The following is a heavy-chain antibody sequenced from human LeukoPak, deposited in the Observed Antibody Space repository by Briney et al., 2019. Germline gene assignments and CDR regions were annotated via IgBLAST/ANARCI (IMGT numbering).Heavy chain of an antibody. CDR1: GYTFTSYG. D-gene: IGHD3-22*01. CDR2: ISAYNCNT. CDR3: ARVSGYYPSHWYFDG. V-gene: IGHV1-18*01. Sequence: ASVKVSCKASGYTFTSYGISWVRQAPGQGLEWMGWISAYNCNTKYAEKLQGRVTITTDTSTSTAYMELRSLRSDDTAVYYCARVSGYYPSHWYFDGWGRGTLVTVSS. J-gene: IGHJ2*01.